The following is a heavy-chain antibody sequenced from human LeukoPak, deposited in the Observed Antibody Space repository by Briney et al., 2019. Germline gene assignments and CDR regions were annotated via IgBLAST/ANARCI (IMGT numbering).Heavy chain of an antibody. CDR3: AELGITMIGGV. V-gene: IGHV3-20*04. Sequence: GGSLRLSCAASGFTFDDYDMSWVRQAPGKGLEWVSGINWNGGSTGYGDSVKGRFTISRDNAKNSLYLQMNSLRAEDTAVYYCAELGITMIGGVWGKGTTVTISS. CDR2: INWNGGST. CDR1: GFTFDDYD. D-gene: IGHD3-10*02. J-gene: IGHJ6*04.